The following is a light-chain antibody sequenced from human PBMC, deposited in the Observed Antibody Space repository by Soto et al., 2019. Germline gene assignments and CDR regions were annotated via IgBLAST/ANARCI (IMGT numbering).Light chain of an antibody. Sequence: EIVLRQSPAALSMSRGERGTLSFRASQSVSSNLAWYQQKPGQAPRLLIYGASTRATGIPARFSGSGSGTEFTLSITRLEPEDFALYYCHQYGYSPITFGQGTRLEIK. CDR3: HQYGYSPIT. CDR1: QSVSSN. V-gene: IGKV3-15*01. CDR2: GAS. J-gene: IGKJ5*01.